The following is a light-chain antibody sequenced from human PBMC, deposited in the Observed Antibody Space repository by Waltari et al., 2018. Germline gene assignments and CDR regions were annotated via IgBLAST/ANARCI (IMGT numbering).Light chain of an antibody. CDR1: RGHSRNI. J-gene: IGLJ3*02. CDR2: VNSDGSH. Sequence: QLVLTQSPSASASLGASVKLTCTLSRGHSRNIIAWLQQQPEKGPRYLMKVNSDGSHSKGDEIPDRFSGSSSGAERYLTISTVQSEDEADYYCQTGGHGTWVFGGGTKLTVL. CDR3: QTGGHGTWV. V-gene: IGLV4-69*01.